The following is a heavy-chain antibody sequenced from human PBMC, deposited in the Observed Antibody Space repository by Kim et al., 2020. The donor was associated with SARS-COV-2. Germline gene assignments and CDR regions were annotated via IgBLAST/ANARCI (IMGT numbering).Heavy chain of an antibody. CDR2: ST. D-gene: IGHD6-13*01. J-gene: IGHJ4*02. V-gene: IGHV3-43*01. Sequence: STYYADSVKGRFTICRDNSKNSLYLQMNSLRTEDTALYYCAKDVDGSWNYWGQGTLVTVSS. CDR3: AKDVDGSWNY.